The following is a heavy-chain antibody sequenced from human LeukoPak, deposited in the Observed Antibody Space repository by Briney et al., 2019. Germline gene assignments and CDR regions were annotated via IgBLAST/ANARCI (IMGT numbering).Heavy chain of an antibody. CDR3: ARDRIVEDAFDI. V-gene: IGHV1-69*05. CDR1: GGTFSSYA. D-gene: IGHD1-26*01. Sequence: SVKVSCKASGGTFSSYAISWVRQAPGQGLEWMGGIIPIFGTANYAQKFQGRVTITTDESTSTAYMELSSLRSEDTAVYYCARDRIVEDAFDIWGQGTMVTVSS. CDR2: IIPIFGTA. J-gene: IGHJ3*02.